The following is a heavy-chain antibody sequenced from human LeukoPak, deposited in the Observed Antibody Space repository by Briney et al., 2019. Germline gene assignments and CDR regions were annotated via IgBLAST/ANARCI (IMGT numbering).Heavy chain of an antibody. D-gene: IGHD4-17*01. V-gene: IGHV4-39*01. CDR2: IYYSGST. CDR3: ARVGRDYGDLTSHDAFDI. Sequence: PSETLSLTCTVSGGSISSSSYYWGWIRQPPGKGLEWIGSIYYSGSTYYNPSLKSRVTISIDTSKNQFSLKLSSVTAADTAVYYCARVGRDYGDLTSHDAFDIWGQGTMVTVSS. CDR1: GGSISSSSYY. J-gene: IGHJ3*02.